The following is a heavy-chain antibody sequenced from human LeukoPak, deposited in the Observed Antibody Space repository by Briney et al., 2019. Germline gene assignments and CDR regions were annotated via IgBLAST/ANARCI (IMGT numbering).Heavy chain of an antibody. V-gene: IGHV3-30-3*01. CDR1: AFTLSNYA. D-gene: IGHD6-6*01. J-gene: IGHJ6*02. CDR2: ISYDGSNK. Sequence: GGPLRLSCAASAFTLSNYAMHWVRQAPGKGLEWVAIISYDGSNKYYADSVKGRFTISRDNSKNTLYLQMNSLRDEDTAVYYCARDPLSSIPYYYYGMDVWGQGTTVTVSS. CDR3: ARDPLSSIPYYYYGMDV.